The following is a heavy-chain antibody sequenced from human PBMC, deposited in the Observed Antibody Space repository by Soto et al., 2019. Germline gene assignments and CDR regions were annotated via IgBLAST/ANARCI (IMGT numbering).Heavy chain of an antibody. D-gene: IGHD3-22*01. CDR3: ARDATTAYYYDSSGPSAFDI. V-gene: IGHV1-18*04. CDR2: ISAYNGNT. CDR1: GYTFTSYG. J-gene: IGHJ3*02. Sequence: ASVKVSCKASGYTFTSYGISWVRQAPGQGLEWMGWISAYNGNTNYAQKLQGRVTMTTDTSTGTAYMELRSLRSDDTAVYYCARDATTAYYYDSSGPSAFDIWGQGTMVTVSS.